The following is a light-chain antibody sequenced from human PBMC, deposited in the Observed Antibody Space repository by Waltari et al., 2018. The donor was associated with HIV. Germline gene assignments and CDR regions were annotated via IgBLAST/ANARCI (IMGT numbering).Light chain of an antibody. Sequence: QSVLTPPPSVSGAPGPRVPISCPWSSSHIGADYDVHWYQQLPGTAPKLLIYDNNKRPSGVPDRFSGSKSGPSASLAITGLQAEDEADYYCQSYDSSLGGSVFGGGTKVTVL. V-gene: IGLV1-40*01. J-gene: IGLJ2*01. CDR3: QSYDSSLGGSV. CDR2: DNN. CDR1: SSHIGADYD.